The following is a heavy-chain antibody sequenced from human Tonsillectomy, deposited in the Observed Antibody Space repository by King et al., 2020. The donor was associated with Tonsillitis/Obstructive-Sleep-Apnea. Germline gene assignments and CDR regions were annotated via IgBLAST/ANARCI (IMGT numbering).Heavy chain of an antibody. J-gene: IGHJ4*02. CDR2: IRSEANSYAT. CDR1: GFTFSDST. D-gene: IGHD5-12*01. Sequence: VQLVESGGGLVQPGGSLKLSCAASGFTFSDSTMHLVRQASGKGLEWVGRIRSEANSYATVYAASVKGRLTISRDDSKNTAYLQMNSLKTEDTAVYHCTTGYGDYWGQGTLVTVSS. V-gene: IGHV3-73*01. CDR3: TTGYGDY.